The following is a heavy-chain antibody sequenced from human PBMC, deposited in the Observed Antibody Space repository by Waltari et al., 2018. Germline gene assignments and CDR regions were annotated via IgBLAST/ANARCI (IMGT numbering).Heavy chain of an antibody. J-gene: IGHJ4*02. CDR3: ARSRSSIWGLDY. CDR2: IRSGGYTR. CDR1: GISFRPLD. D-gene: IGHD3-16*01. V-gene: IGHV3-48*03. Sequence: EVQLVESGGGLVQPGGSRRPSWSASGISFRPLDMNWVRQAPGKGLEWVSYIRSGGYTRYYADSVKGRFTISTDNAKNSLYLQMNSLTVEDTGVYYCARSRSSIWGLDYWGQGIQVTVSS.